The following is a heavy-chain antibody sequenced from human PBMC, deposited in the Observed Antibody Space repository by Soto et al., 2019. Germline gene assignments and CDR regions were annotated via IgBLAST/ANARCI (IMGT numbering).Heavy chain of an antibody. CDR1: GGTFSRYS. V-gene: IGHV1-69*08. Sequence: QVQLVQSGAEVKKPGSSVKVSCKASGGTFSRYSITWVRQAPGHGLEWIGRIIPIFGIASYAQKFQGRVTITADESTSTAYMELSSLRSDDTAVYYCAREDRDRETGLVPAAIHGMDVWGQGTTVTVSS. D-gene: IGHD2-2*01. J-gene: IGHJ6*02. CDR3: AREDRDRETGLVPAAIHGMDV. CDR2: IIPIFGIA.